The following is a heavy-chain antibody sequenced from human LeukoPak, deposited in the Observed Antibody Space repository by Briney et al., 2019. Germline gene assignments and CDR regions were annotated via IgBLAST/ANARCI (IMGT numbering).Heavy chain of an antibody. D-gene: IGHD2-15*01. J-gene: IGHJ4*02. CDR3: ARADCSGGRCYRGFDY. CDR2: TYYRSKWYN. CDR1: GDSVSSNSAA. V-gene: IGHV6-1*01. Sequence: SRTLSLTCAISGDSVSSNSAAWNWIRQSPSRGLEWLGRTYYRSKWYNDYATSVKSRITVNPDTSKNQFSLQLNFVTPEDTAVYYCARADCSGGRCYRGFDYWGQGTLVTVSS.